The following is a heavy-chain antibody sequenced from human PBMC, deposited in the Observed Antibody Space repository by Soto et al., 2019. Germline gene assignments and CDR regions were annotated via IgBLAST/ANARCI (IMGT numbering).Heavy chain of an antibody. V-gene: IGHV1-8*01. CDR2: MNPNGGNT. J-gene: IGHJ4*02. D-gene: IGHD1-26*01. CDR1: GYTFTSYD. CDR3: AMTPSKIVGATSDY. Sequence: QVQLVQSGAEVKKPGASVKVSCKASGYTFTSYDINWVRQATGQGLEWMGWMNPNGGNTVYAQKFQGRVTMTRNTSISTAYMELSSLRSEDTAVYYCAMTPSKIVGATSDYWGQGTLVTVSS.